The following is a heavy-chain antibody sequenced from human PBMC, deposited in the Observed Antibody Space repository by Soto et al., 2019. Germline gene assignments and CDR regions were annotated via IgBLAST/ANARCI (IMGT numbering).Heavy chain of an antibody. V-gene: IGHV3-7*01. CDR1: GFTFSNYW. Sequence: GGSLRLSCAASGFTFSNYWMTWVRQAPGKGLEWVANINQDGSEKYYVDFVKGRLIISRDNAKNSLYLQMNSLRAEDTAVYYCARGRDAFDIWCQGPMFTVS. J-gene: IGHJ3*02. CDR3: ARGRDAFDI. CDR2: INQDGSEK.